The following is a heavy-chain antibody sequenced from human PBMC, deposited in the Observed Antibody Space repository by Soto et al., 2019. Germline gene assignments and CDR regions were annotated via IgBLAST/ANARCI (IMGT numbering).Heavy chain of an antibody. V-gene: IGHV1-18*01. J-gene: IGHJ4*02. Sequence: QVQLVQSGAEVKKPGASVKVSCKASGYTFTSYGISWVRQAPGQGLEWMGWISAYNGNTNYAQKLQGRVTMTTDTSTSTGYMELRRLRSDDTAVYYCARSGHFGGAVAGLYFDYWGQGTLVTVSS. CDR3: ARSGHFGGAVAGLYFDY. CDR2: ISAYNGNT. D-gene: IGHD6-19*01. CDR1: GYTFTSYG.